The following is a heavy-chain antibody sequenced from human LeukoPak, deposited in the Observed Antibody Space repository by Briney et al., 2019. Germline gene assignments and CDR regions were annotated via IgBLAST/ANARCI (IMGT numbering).Heavy chain of an antibody. J-gene: IGHJ4*02. D-gene: IGHD7-27*01. CDR3: ARGWGYFDY. CDR2: IYYSGST. V-gene: IGHV4-59*01. Sequence: PPETLSLSCTVSGGSINSFHWTWVRQPPRKELEWIGYIYYSGSTNYTPSLQSRVTISVATSKNNFSLRLGSVAAADTAVYYCARGWGYFDYWGQGTLVTVSS. CDR1: GGSINSFH.